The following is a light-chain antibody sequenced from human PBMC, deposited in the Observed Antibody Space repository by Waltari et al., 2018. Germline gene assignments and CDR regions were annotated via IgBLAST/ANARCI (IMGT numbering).Light chain of an antibody. J-gene: IGLJ2*01. V-gene: IGLV2-23*01. CDR3: CSYAGSIPVV. CDR1: SSDVGSYNL. CDR2: EGS. Sequence: QSALTQPASVSGSPGQSITISCTGTSSDVGSYNLVPWYQQHPGKAPKLMIYEGSKRPSGVSNRFSGSKSGNTASLTISGLQAEDEADYYCCSYAGSIPVVFGGGTKLTVL.